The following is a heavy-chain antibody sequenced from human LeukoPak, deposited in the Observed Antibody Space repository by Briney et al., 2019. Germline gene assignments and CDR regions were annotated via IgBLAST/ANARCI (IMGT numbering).Heavy chain of an antibody. V-gene: IGHV4-59*01. CDR2: IYYSGST. J-gene: IGHJ5*02. CDR1: GGSISSYY. CDR3: ASTVRGVERDWFDP. D-gene: IGHD3-10*01. Sequence: PSETLSLTCTVPGGSISSYYWSWIRQPPGKGLEWIGFIYYSGSTNYNPSLKSRVTISVDTSKNQFSLRLNSVTAAATAVYYCASTVRGVERDWFDPWGQGTLVTVSS.